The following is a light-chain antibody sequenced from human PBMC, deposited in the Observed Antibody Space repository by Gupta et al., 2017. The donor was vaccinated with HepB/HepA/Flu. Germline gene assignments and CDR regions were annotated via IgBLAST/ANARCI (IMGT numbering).Light chain of an antibody. CDR1: TSNIGSNF. Sequence: QSVLPQPPSASATPGQRVTISCSGSTSNIGSNFVSWYQQVPGSAPKLLIYSNNQRPSGVPDRFSGSKSGTSASLAISGLQSDDEADYYCAAWDDSLSGPNWVFGGGTKVTV. V-gene: IGLV1-44*01. CDR3: AAWDDSLSGPNWV. J-gene: IGLJ3*02. CDR2: SNN.